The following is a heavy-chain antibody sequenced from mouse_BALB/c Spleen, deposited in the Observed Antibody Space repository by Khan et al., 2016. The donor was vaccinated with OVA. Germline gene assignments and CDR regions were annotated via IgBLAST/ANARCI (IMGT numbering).Heavy chain of an antibody. D-gene: IGHD1-1*01. V-gene: IGHV3-2*02. CDR3: ARGNYYGYYIDY. J-gene: IGHJ2*02. Sequence: EVQLQESGPGLVKPSQSLSLTCTVTGYSITSNYAWNWIRQFPGNKLEWMGYINYSGSTTYNPSLKSRISITRDTSKNQFFLQLKSVTTEDTATYNCARGNYYGYYIDYWGQGTSLTVSS. CDR1: GYSITSNYA. CDR2: INYSGST.